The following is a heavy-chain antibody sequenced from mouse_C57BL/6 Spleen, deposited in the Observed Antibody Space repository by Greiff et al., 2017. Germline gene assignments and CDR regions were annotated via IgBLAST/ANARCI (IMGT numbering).Heavy chain of an antibody. CDR2: ILPGSGST. J-gene: IGHJ1*03. D-gene: IGHD1-1*01. V-gene: IGHV1-9*01. CDR1: GYTFTGYW. Sequence: QVQLQQSGAELMKPGASVKLSCKATGYTFTGYWIEWVKQRPGHGLEWIGEILPGSGSTNYTEKFKGRDTFTADTSSNTAYMQLSSLTTEDSAIYYCARGDYYGSRAYWYFDVWGTGTTVTVSS. CDR3: ARGDYYGSRAYWYFDV.